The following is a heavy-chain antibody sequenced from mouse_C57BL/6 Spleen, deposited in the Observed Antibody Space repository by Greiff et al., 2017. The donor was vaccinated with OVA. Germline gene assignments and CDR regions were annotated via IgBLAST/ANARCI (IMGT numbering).Heavy chain of an antibody. Sequence: QVQLQQPGPELVKPGASVKLSCKASGYTFTSYWMHWVKQRHGQGLEWIGNINPSNGGTNYNEKFKSKATLTVDKSSSNAYMQLSSLTSDDSAFYYCASVCYDYGSSYGYFDVWGTGTTVTVSS. D-gene: IGHD1-1*01. CDR1: GYTFTSYW. J-gene: IGHJ1*03. CDR3: ASVCYDYGSSYGYFDV. V-gene: IGHV1-53*01. CDR2: INPSNGGT.